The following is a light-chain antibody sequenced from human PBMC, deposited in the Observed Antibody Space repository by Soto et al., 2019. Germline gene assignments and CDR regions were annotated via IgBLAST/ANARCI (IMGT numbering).Light chain of an antibody. V-gene: IGLV1-44*01. CDR3: AAWDDSVNGVV. CDR1: GSNIGRNS. Sequence: QSLLTQPPSASGTPGQRVNISCSGGGSNIGRNSVSWYQQVAGTAPRFLIYSNSQRPSGVPDRFSGSRSGTSASLAISGLQSEDEADYYCAAWDDSVNGVVIGGGTKLTVL. J-gene: IGLJ2*01. CDR2: SNS.